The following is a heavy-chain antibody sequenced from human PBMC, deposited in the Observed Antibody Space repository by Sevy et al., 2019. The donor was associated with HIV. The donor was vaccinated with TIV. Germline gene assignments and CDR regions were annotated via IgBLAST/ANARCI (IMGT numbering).Heavy chain of an antibody. V-gene: IGHV1-58*01. CDR3: AAEDMTTFGGPLRVFDM. D-gene: IGHD3-16*01. CDR2: IVVGSDIT. CDR1: GLTFTNSA. J-gene: IGHJ3*02. Sequence: ASVKVSCKASGLTFTNSAVQWVRQARGQRLEWIGWIVVGSDITNYAQRFHERVTITRDMSTNTAYMEVSRLRPDDTAVYYCAAEDMTTFGGPLRVFDMGGQGKMVTVSS.